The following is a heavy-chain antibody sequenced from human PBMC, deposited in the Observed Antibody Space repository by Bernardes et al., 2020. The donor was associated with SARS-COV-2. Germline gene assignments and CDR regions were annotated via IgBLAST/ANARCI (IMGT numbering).Heavy chain of an antibody. V-gene: IGHV4-34*01. CDR2: INHSGST. CDR3: AIRRRELLGYFDY. CDR1: GRSFSGYY. D-gene: IGHD1-26*01. Sequence: LSPTSAVYGRSFSGYYWSWIRQPPGNGLEWIGNINHSGSTNYNPTLKSRVTISVDTSKNQFSLKLRSVTAPDTAVYYCAIRRRELLGYFDYWGQGTLVTVSS. J-gene: IGHJ4*02.